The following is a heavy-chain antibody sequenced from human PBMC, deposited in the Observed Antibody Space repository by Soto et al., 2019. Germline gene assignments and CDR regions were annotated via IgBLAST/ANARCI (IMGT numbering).Heavy chain of an antibody. Sequence: ASVKVSCKASGYTFTSYAMHWVRQAPGQRLEWMGWINAGNGNTKYSQKFQGRVTITRDTSASTAYMELSSLRSEDTAVYYCAREELIAAPSTLWGQGTLVTVSS. CDR1: GYTFTSYA. CDR3: AREELIAAPSTL. D-gene: IGHD6-13*01. V-gene: IGHV1-3*01. CDR2: INAGNGNT. J-gene: IGHJ4*01.